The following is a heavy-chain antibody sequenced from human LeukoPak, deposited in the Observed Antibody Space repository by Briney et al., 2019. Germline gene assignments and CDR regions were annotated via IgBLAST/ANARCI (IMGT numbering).Heavy chain of an antibody. CDR2: IYYSGST. J-gene: IGHJ4*02. V-gene: IGHV4-59*01. Sequence: SETLSLTCTVSGGSISSYYWSWIRQPPGKGLEWIGYIYYSGSTNYNPSLKSRVTISVDTSKDQFSLKLSSVTAADTAVYYCARGTTVGDFDYWGQGTLVTVSS. D-gene: IGHD4-23*01. CDR3: ARGTTVGDFDY. CDR1: GGSISSYY.